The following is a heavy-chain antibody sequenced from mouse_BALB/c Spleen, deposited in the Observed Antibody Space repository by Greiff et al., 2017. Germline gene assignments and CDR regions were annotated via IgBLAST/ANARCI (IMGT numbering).Heavy chain of an antibody. CDR2: ISYDGSN. J-gene: IGHJ4*01. D-gene: IGHD2-2*01. V-gene: IGHV3-6*02. CDR1: GYSITSGYY. Sequence: EVQLVESGPGLVKPSQSLSLTCSVTGYSITSGYYWNWIRQFPGNKLEWMGYISYDGSNNYNPSLKNRISITRDTSKNQFFLKLNSVTTEDTATYYCARNYYGYDGYYAMDYWGQGTSVTVSS. CDR3: ARNYYGYDGYYAMDY.